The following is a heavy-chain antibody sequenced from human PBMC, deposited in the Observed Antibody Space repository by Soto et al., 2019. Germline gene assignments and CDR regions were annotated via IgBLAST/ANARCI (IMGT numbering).Heavy chain of an antibody. CDR3: ARHIGIRDRMDV. CDR1: GYSFTTHW. D-gene: IGHD5-12*01. CDR2: IDPSDSNT. J-gene: IGHJ6*02. V-gene: IGHV5-10-1*01. Sequence: ESLKISCKGSGYSFTTHWINWVRQMPGKGLEWMGRIDPSDSNTKYSPSFQGHVTISVDKSISTAYLQWSSLKASDTAMYYCARHIGIRDRMDVWGQGATVTVSS.